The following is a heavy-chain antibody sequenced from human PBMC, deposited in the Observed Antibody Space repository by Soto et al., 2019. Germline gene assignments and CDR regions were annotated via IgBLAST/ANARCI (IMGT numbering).Heavy chain of an antibody. D-gene: IGHD6-13*01. CDR3: ARGYSIAAAANWDY. V-gene: IGHV3-7*05. CDR1: GFTFSSYW. CDR2: IKQDGSEK. Sequence: GGSLRLSCAASGFTFSSYWMSWVRLAPGRGLEWVANIKQDGSEKYYVDSVKGRFTISRDNAKNSLYLQMNSLRAEDTAVYYCARGYSIAAAANWDYWGQGTLVTVSS. J-gene: IGHJ4*02.